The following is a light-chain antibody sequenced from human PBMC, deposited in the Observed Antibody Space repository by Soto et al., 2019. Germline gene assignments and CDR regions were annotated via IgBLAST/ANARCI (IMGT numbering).Light chain of an antibody. CDR2: GAS. CDR3: QQYGTSPIT. CDR1: QSISRTY. Sequence: ENVLTQSPCTLSLSPGERATLSCRASQSISRTYLAWYQQKPVQAPRLLIYGASNRATGIPDRFSGSGSGTDFTLTISRLEPADFAVYYCQQYGTSPITFGQGTRLEIK. J-gene: IGKJ5*01. V-gene: IGKV3-20*01.